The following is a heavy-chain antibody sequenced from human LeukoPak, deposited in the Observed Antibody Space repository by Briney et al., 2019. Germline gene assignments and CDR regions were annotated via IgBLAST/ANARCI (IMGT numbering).Heavy chain of an antibody. CDR3: VIDSSGWGAFDI. CDR1: GFSFSSYN. CDR2: ISINGANT. Sequence: GGSLRLSCSASGFSFSSYNMHWVRQAPGKGLQYVSGISINGANTYYADSVKGRFTISRDNSKNTLYLQMSSLRAEDTAVHYCVIDSSGWGAFDIWGQGTMVTVSS. J-gene: IGHJ3*02. D-gene: IGHD6-19*01. V-gene: IGHV3-64D*06.